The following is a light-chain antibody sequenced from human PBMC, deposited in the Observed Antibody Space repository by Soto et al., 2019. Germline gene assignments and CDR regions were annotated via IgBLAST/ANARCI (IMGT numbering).Light chain of an antibody. J-gene: IGLJ1*01. V-gene: IGLV2-14*01. CDR2: EVS. Sequence: QSALTQPASVSGSLGQSITISCTGTSSDFGDYDYVSWYLQHPGKVPKLMIYEVSNRPSGVSNRFSGSKSGNTASLTISGLQAEDEADYYCNSYTGSSTLVFGTGTKLTVL. CDR1: SSDFGDYDY. CDR3: NSYTGSSTLV.